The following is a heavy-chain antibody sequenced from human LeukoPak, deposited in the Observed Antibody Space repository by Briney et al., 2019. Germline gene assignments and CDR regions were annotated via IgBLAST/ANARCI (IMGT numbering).Heavy chain of an antibody. CDR3: ARDSSWDNWSGYRYFDY. CDR2: ISSSSSYT. J-gene: IGHJ4*02. V-gene: IGHV3-21*01. D-gene: IGHD3-3*01. Sequence: PGGSLRLSCAASGFTFSSYSMNWVRQAPGKGLEWVSSISSSSSYTYYADSVKGRFTISRDNAKNSLYLQMNSLRAEDTAVYYCARDSSWDNWSGYRYFDYWGQGTLVTVSS. CDR1: GFTFSSYS.